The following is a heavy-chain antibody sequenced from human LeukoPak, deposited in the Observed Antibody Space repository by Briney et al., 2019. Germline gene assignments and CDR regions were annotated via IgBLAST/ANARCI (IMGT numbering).Heavy chain of an antibody. J-gene: IGHJ4*02. V-gene: IGHV3-20*04. CDR3: ARVTVDHGGNVYYFDY. D-gene: IGHD4-23*01. CDR1: GFTFDDYG. CDR2: INWNGGST. Sequence: GGSLRLSCAASGFTFDDYGMSWVRQAPGKGLEWVSGINWNGGSTGYADSVKGRFTIYRDNAKNSLYLQMNSLRAEDTALYYCARVTVDHGGNVYYFDYWGQGTLVTVSS.